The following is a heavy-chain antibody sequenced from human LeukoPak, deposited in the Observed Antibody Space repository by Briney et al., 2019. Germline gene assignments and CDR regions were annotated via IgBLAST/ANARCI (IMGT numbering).Heavy chain of an antibody. CDR3: VQGWRDN. CDR1: GITFRNYW. D-gene: IGHD2-15*01. Sequence: GGSLRLSCVASGITFRNYWMSWVRQAPGKGLEWVANINQDSSEKYYVDSVKGRFTISRGNAKNSLYLQLNTLRPEDTAVYYCVQGWRDNWGQGTLVTVSS. J-gene: IGHJ4*02. V-gene: IGHV3-7*01. CDR2: INQDSSEK.